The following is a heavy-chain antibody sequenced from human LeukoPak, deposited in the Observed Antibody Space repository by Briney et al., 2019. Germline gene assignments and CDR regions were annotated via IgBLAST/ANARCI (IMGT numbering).Heavy chain of an antibody. V-gene: IGHV3-30*02. CDR2: ILYDGSNK. CDR1: GFTFSSYG. J-gene: IGHJ4*02. CDR3: AKDGCDSSGYFFDY. D-gene: IGHD3-22*01. Sequence: GGSLRLSCAASGFTFSSYGMHWVRQAPGKGLEWVAFILYDGSNKYYADSVKGRFTISRDNSKNTLYLQMNSLRAEDTAVYYCAKDGCDSSGYFFDYWGQGTLVTVSS.